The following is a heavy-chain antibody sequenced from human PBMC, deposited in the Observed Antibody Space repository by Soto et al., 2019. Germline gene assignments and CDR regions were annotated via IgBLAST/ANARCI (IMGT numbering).Heavy chain of an antibody. V-gene: IGHV1-69*12. D-gene: IGHD1-1*01. CDR1: GGTFSSYA. J-gene: IGHJ5*02. CDR2: IIPIFGTA. Sequence: QVQLVQSGAEVKKPGSSVKVSCKASGGTFSSYAISWVRQAPGQGLEWMGGIIPIFGTANYAQKFQGRVTITAADSTSTAYMELSSLRSEDTAVYYCASVQLERRRNWFDPWGQGTLVTVSS. CDR3: ASVQLERRRNWFDP.